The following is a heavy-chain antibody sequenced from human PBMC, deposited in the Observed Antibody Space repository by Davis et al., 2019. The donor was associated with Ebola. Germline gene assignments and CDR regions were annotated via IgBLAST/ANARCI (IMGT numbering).Heavy chain of an antibody. CDR2: IYYNGRT. D-gene: IGHD3-10*01. V-gene: IGHV4-39*07. J-gene: IGHJ4*02. CDR1: GGSMSSRDYY. CDR3: ARASYYYGSGRSAFDY. Sequence: SETLSLTCSVSGGSMSSRDYYWAWIRQPPGKGLEWIGSIYYNGRTYYNPSLKSPVTISEDTSRNQFSLSLNFVTAADTAVYYCARASYYYGSGRSAFDYWGQGTLVTVSS.